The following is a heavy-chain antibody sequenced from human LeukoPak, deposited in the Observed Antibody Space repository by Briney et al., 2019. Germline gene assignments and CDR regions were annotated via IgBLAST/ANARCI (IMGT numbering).Heavy chain of an antibody. CDR3: ARVSIGSSTGVGY. CDR1: GGSVSSGSYY. D-gene: IGHD6-6*01. CDR2: IFYSGRT. J-gene: IGHJ4*02. V-gene: IGHV4-61*01. Sequence: PSETLSLTCTVSGGSVSSGSYYWSWIRQPPGKGLEWIGYIFYSGRTNYNPSLKSRVTISVDTSKNQFSLKLSSVTAADTAVYYCARVSIGSSTGVGYWGQGTLVTVSS.